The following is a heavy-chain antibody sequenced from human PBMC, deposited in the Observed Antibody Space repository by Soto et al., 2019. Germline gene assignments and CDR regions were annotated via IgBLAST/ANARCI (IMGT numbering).Heavy chain of an antibody. CDR1: GFTFSSYW. J-gene: IGHJ3*02. CDR3: ARDRREDAFDI. CDR2: IKQDGSEK. D-gene: IGHD1-26*01. Sequence: GESLKISCAASGFTFSSYWMSWVRQAPGKGLEWVANIKQDGSEKYYVDSVKGRFTISRDNAKNSLYLQMNSLRAEDTAVYYCARDRREDAFDIWGQGTMVTVSS. V-gene: IGHV3-7*01.